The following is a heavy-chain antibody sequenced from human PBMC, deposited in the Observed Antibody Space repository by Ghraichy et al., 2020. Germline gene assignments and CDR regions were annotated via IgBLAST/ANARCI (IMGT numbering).Heavy chain of an antibody. Sequence: TLSLTGTVSGDSISSGDYYWGWIRQLPGKGLEWIGYIYKSGSTYYQPSLKSRLTISIDASKNQFSLKLNSVTATDTAVYYCARARNSSGYYPVGYWGQGTLVTVSS. D-gene: IGHD3-22*01. J-gene: IGHJ4*02. CDR2: IYKSGST. CDR1: GDSISSGDYY. V-gene: IGHV4-30-4*08. CDR3: ARARNSSGYYPVGY.